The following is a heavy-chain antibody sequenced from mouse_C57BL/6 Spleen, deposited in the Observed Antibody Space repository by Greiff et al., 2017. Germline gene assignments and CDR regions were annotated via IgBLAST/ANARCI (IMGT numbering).Heavy chain of an antibody. J-gene: IGHJ2*01. V-gene: IGHV1-52*01. CDR3: ARLGDYGSFDY. CDR1: GYTFTSYW. Sequence: VQLQQPGAELVRPGSSVKLSCKASGYTFTSYWMHWVKQRPIQGLEWIGNIDPSDSETHYNQKFKDKATLTVDKSSSTAYMQLSSLTSEDSAVYYCARLGDYGSFDYWGQGTTLTVSS. D-gene: IGHD2-4*01. CDR2: IDPSDSET.